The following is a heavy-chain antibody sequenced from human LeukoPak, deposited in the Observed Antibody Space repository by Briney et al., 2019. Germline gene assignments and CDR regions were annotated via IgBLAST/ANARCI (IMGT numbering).Heavy chain of an antibody. V-gene: IGHV3-74*01. D-gene: IGHD2-15*01. CDR2: ISTDGYTT. CDR1: GLAFSAYK. Sequence: QIGGSMRLSCAASGLAFSAYKMHRVRQAPRKGLVWVSRISTDGYTTDYADFVQGRFTASRDNTKNTWSLEMNSLRAEDTAVYYCVVGGSPGYWGQGTLVTVSS. J-gene: IGHJ4*02. CDR3: VVGGSPGY.